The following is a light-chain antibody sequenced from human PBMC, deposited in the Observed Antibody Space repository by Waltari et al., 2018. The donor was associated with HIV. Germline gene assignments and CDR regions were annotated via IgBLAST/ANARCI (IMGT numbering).Light chain of an antibody. CDR2: EVT. CDR1: SRDVGASNY. Sequence: QSALTQPRSVSGSPGQSVTISCTGTSRDVGASNYVSWYQKHPGKAPKPMIYEVTKRPSGIPGRFSASRAGNTASLTVSGLQAEDEADYYCSSYDNNNNYVIFGGGTKLTVL. J-gene: IGLJ2*01. V-gene: IGLV2-11*01. CDR3: SSYDNNNNYVI.